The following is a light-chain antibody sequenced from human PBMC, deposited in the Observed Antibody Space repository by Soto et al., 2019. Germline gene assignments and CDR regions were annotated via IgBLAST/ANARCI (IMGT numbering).Light chain of an antibody. J-gene: IGKJ1*01. V-gene: IGKV3-15*01. Sequence: EIVMTQSPATLSVSPGERATLSCRTSQSVSSNLAWYQQKPGQAPRLLIYGVFTRATGIPARFSGSGSGTKFTLTISSLQSEDFAVYCCQQYNNWPWTFGQGTKV. CDR3: QQYNNWPWT. CDR2: GVF. CDR1: QSVSSN.